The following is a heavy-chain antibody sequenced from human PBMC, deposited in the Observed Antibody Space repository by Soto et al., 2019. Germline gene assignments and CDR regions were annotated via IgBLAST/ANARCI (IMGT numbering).Heavy chain of an antibody. CDR1: GGSISSGGYY. CDR3: ARGLDTAMVSCLFDY. CDR2: IYYSGST. J-gene: IGHJ4*02. Sequence: TSETLSLTCTVSGGSISSGGYYWSWIRQHPGKGLEWIGYIYYSGSTYYNPSLKSRVTISVDTSKNQFSLKLSSVTAADTAVYYCARGLDTAMVSCLFDYWGQGTLVTVSS. V-gene: IGHV4-31*03. D-gene: IGHD5-18*01.